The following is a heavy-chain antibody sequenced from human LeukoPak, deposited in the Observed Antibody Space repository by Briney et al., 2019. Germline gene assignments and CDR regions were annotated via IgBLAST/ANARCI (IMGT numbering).Heavy chain of an antibody. CDR1: GFTFGTYN. D-gene: IGHD3-10*01. J-gene: IGHJ4*02. V-gene: IGHV3-48*04. CDR3: ARDPYGSGIYYFDY. CDR2: ISSSGSTI. Sequence: GGSLRLSCAASGFTFGTYNMNWVRQAPGKGLQWVSYISSSGSTIYYADSVKGRFTISRDNAKNSLYLQMNSLRADDTAVYYCARDPYGSGIYYFDYWGQGTLVTVSS.